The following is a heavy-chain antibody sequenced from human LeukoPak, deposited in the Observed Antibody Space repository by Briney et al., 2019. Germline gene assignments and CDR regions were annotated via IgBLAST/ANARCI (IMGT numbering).Heavy chain of an antibody. CDR2: ISGSGGST. CDR1: VFTFSSYA. D-gene: IGHD6-19*01. Sequence: GGSLRLSCAASVFTFSSYAMSWVRQAPGKGLEWVSAISGSGGSTYYADSVKARFTISRDNSKNTLYLQMNSLRAEDTAVYYCAICHWYSSGCRNDYWGQGTLVTVSS. CDR3: AICHWYSSGCRNDY. V-gene: IGHV3-23*01. J-gene: IGHJ4*02.